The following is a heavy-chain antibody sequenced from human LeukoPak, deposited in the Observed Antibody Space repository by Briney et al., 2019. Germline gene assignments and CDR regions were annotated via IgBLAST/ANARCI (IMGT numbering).Heavy chain of an antibody. D-gene: IGHD2-2*01. Sequence: GESLKISFKGSGYSFTTYWIGWGRPMPGKGLEWMGIIYPGDSDTRYSPSFQGQVTISVDKSISTAYLQWSSLEASDTAMYYCARRQGCSSTSCPPDYWDQGTLVTVSS. CDR1: GYSFTTYW. CDR3: ARRQGCSSTSCPPDY. J-gene: IGHJ4*02. CDR2: IYPGDSDT. V-gene: IGHV5-51*01.